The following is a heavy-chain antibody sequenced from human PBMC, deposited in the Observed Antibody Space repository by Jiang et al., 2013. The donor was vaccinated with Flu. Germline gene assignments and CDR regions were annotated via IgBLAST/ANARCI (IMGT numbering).Heavy chain of an antibody. D-gene: IGHD3-3*01. CDR2: IYPGDSDT. CDR3: ARLTGRGFLEWSAAPVSD. J-gene: IGHJ4*02. Sequence: GAEVKKPGESLKISCKGSGYSFTSYWIGWVRQMPGKGLEWMGIIYPGDSDTRYSPSLQGQVTISADKSISTAYLQWSSLKASDTAMYYCARLTGRGFLEWSAAPVSDWGQGTLVTVSS. V-gene: IGHV5-51*01. CDR1: GYSFTSYW.